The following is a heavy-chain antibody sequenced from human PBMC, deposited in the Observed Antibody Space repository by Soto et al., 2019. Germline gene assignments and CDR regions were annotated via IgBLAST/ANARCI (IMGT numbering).Heavy chain of an antibody. Sequence: QLHLQESGPGLVKPSETLSLTCTVSGASISGSSYYWGWIRQPPGTRLEWIGAIYYTGSTYYRPSLKSRVTVSVDTSEHQFSLKLSSVTAADTAVYYCATTPYDFWSGYYPRYFDYWGLGTLVTVSS. V-gene: IGHV4-39*01. CDR2: IYYTGST. J-gene: IGHJ4*02. D-gene: IGHD3-3*01. CDR1: GASISGSSYY. CDR3: ATTPYDFWSGYYPRYFDY.